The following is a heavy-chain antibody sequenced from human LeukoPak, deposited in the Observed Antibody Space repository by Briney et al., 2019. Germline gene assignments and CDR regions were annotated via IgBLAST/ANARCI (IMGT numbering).Heavy chain of an antibody. CDR2: ISSNGGST. CDR1: GFTFSSYA. V-gene: IGHV3-64D*06. Sequence: GGSLRLSCSASGFTFSSYAMHWVRLAPGKGLEYVSAISSNGGSTYYADSVKGRFTISRDNSKNTLYLQMSSLRAEDTAVYYCVKAGIYCSSTSCYGDYYYGMDVWGQGTTVTVSS. CDR3: VKAGIYCSSTSCYGDYYYGMDV. D-gene: IGHD2-2*01. J-gene: IGHJ6*02.